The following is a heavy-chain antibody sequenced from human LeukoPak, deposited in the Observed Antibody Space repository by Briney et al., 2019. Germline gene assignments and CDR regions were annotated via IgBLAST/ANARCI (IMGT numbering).Heavy chain of an antibody. CDR2: ISGSGGTT. CDR1: GITFSSYV. V-gene: IGHV3-23*01. Sequence: GGSLRLSCAASGITFSSYVMSWVRQAPGKGLEWVSGISGSGGTTYYADSVKGRFTISRDSSKNTLYLQMNSLRAEDTAVYYCANSNWNTFDYWGQRTLVTVSS. J-gene: IGHJ4*02. D-gene: IGHD1/OR15-1a*01. CDR3: ANSNWNTFDY.